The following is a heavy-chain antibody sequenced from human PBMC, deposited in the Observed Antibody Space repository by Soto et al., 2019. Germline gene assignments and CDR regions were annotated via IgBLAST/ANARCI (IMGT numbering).Heavy chain of an antibody. Sequence: ASVKVSCKASGNTFIGYYMHWVRQAPGQGLEWLGWINFKSATTHYAQKFQGWVTMTRDTSISTAYMELSRLRSDDTAVYYCARSMGPAALLTYCGQGTRVTVSS. J-gene: IGHJ4*02. CDR2: INFKSATT. V-gene: IGHV1-2*04. CDR1: GNTFIGYY. D-gene: IGHD2-2*01. CDR3: ARSMGPAALLTY.